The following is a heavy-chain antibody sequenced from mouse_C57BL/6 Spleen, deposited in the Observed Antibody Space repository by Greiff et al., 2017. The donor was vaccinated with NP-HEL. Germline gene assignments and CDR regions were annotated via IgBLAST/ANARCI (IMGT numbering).Heavy chain of an antibody. Sequence: VQLQQSGAELVRPGTSVKMSCKASGYTFTNYWIGWAKQRPGHGLEWIGDIYPGGGYTNYNEKFKGKATLTADKSSSTAYMQFSSLTSEDSAIYYCARGSYYYGSSGAYAMDYWGQGTSVTVSS. CDR2: IYPGGGYT. D-gene: IGHD1-1*01. V-gene: IGHV1-63*01. CDR3: ARGSYYYGSSGAYAMDY. J-gene: IGHJ4*01. CDR1: GYTFTNYW.